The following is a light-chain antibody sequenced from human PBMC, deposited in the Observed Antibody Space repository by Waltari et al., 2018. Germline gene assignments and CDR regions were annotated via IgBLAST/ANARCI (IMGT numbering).Light chain of an antibody. V-gene: IGLV2-11*01. J-gene: IGLJ7*01. Sequence: QAALTQPPSVSGSPGQSVTISCTGTSSDIGGYNYVSWYQQYPGKAPNLMIYDVSKRPSGVSDRFSGSKSGDTASLTISGLRPEDEADYYCSSYAGSNTFGLFGGGTRLTVL. CDR2: DVS. CDR1: SSDIGGYNY. CDR3: SSYAGSNTFGL.